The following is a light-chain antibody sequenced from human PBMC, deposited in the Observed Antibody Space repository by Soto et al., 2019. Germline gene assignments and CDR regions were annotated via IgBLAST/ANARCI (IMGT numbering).Light chain of an antibody. CDR3: QQLSTYPRT. CDR1: QGISSY. CDR2: ATS. J-gene: IGKJ1*01. V-gene: IGKV1-9*01. Sequence: IQLTQSPSSLSASLVYRFTITCLASQGISSYLAWYQQKPGKAPKLLIYATSTLQGGVPSRFSGSGSGTDFTLTISSLQPEDFATYYCQQLSTYPRTFGQGTKVDI.